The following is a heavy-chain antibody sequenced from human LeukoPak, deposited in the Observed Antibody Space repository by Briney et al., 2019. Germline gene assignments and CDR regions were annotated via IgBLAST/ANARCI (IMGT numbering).Heavy chain of an antibody. J-gene: IGHJ4*02. D-gene: IGHD3-22*01. CDR1: GFTFSTYG. Sequence: PGGSLRLSCATSGFTFSTYGFHWVRQAPGKGLEWVADMSYDGTDKDYADSVKGRFTISRDNSKNTLYLQMNSLRAEDTAVYYCARDRSSGYWGTFDYWGQGTLVTVSS. CDR2: MSYDGTDK. CDR3: ARDRSSGYWGTFDY. V-gene: IGHV3-30*03.